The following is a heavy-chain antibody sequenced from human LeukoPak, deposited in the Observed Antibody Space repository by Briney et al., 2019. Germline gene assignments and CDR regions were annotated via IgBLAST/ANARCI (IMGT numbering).Heavy chain of an antibody. CDR3: ARGGGVAGFDY. CDR2: IYYSGST. D-gene: IGHD6-19*01. V-gene: IGHV4-39*07. J-gene: IGHJ4*02. CDR1: GGSISSSYSY. Sequence: SETLSLTCTVSGGSISSSYSYWGWIRQPPGKGLEWIGNIYYSGSTYYSPSLTSRVTVSVDTSENQFSLKLSSVTAADTAVYYCARGGGVAGFDYWGQGTLVTVSS.